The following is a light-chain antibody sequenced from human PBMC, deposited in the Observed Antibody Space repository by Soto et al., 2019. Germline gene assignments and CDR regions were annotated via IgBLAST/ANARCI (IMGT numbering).Light chain of an antibody. J-gene: IGKJ4*01. Sequence: EIVMTQSPATLSVSRGERATLSCRANHAISRNVAWYQQKPGQAPRLLIYGASTRATGIPDRFSGSVSGTEFTLTISSLQSEDFAVYYCQHYNNWLGAFGGGTKVDIK. V-gene: IGKV3-15*01. CDR3: QHYNNWLGA. CDR1: HAISRN. CDR2: GAS.